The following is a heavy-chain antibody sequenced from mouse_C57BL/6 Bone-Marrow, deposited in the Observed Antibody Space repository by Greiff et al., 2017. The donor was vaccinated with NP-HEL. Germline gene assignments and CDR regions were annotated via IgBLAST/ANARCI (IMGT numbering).Heavy chain of an antibody. D-gene: IGHD1-1*01. CDR2: ISDGGSYT. CDR3: AKDDYGCHLDG. J-gene: IGHJ4*01. V-gene: IGHV5-4*01. Sequence: DVKLVESGGGLVKPGGSLKLSCAASGFTFSSYAMSWVRQTPEKRLEWVATISDGGSYTYYPDNVKGRFTFTRDNAKNNLYLQMSHLTSEDTAMYYCAKDDYGCHLDGWGQGTTVTVAS. CDR1: GFTFSSYA.